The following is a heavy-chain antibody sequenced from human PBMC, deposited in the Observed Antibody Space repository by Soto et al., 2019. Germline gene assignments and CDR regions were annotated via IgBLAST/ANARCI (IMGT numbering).Heavy chain of an antibody. CDR1: GYSFTSYG. CDR3: VRDPQRNDY. Sequence: VQLVQSGPEVKKPGASVKVSCQASGYSFTSYGVSWVRQAPGQGLEWMGWISANSGNTDYAQKFRGRVTMTTETSTSTAYMDLRSLRSDDTAVYYCVRDPQRNDYWGQGTLVTVSS. V-gene: IGHV1-18*04. CDR2: ISANSGNT. J-gene: IGHJ4*02. D-gene: IGHD6-25*01.